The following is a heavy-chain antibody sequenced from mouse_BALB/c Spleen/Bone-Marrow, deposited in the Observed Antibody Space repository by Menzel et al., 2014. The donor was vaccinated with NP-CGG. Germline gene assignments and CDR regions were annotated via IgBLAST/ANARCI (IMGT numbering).Heavy chain of an antibody. CDR3: ARHAYYDQTEVSFVC. Sequence: EVKLVESGGGLVKSGGPLKLSCAASGFSFSNYGMSWLRQTPEKRLEWVATISGDGRHTFYSDSVKGRFTISRDNAKNNLYLQLSGLRSEDTALYYCARHAYYDQTEVSFVCWGQGTLATVSA. CDR2: ISGDGRHT. J-gene: IGHJ3*01. CDR1: GFSFSNYG. D-gene: IGHD2-4*01. V-gene: IGHV5-9-2*01.